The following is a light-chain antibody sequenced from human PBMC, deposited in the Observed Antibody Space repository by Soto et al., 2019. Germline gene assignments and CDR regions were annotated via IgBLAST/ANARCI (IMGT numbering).Light chain of an antibody. CDR1: QSISNW. V-gene: IGKV1-5*03. Sequence: DIQMTQSPSTLSASVGDRVTITCRASQSISNWLAWYQQRPGKAPKLLIYKASSLEGGVPSRFSGSGSGTEFTLTISSLQPDDFATYYCQLYNTYSRTFGQGTKVEIK. CDR3: QLYNTYSRT. J-gene: IGKJ1*01. CDR2: KAS.